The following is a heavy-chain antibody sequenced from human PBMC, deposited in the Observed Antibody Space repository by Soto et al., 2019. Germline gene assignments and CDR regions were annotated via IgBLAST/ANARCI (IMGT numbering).Heavy chain of an antibody. CDR2: INPSGGST. V-gene: IGHV1-46*01. J-gene: IGHJ4*02. CDR1: GYTFTSYY. CDR3: ARDLRASSGWYDPAQYFDY. D-gene: IGHD6-19*01. Sequence: ASVKVSCKASGYTFTSYYMHWVRQAPGQGLDWMGIINPSGGSTSYAQKFQGRVTMTRDTSTSTVYMELSSLRSEDTAVYYCARDLRASSGWYDPAQYFDYWGQGTLVTVSS.